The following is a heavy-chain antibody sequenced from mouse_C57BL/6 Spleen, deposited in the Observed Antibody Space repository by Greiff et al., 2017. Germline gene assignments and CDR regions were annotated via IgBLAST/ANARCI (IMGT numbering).Heavy chain of an antibody. CDR3: ARLGVLYDFDY. Sequence: QVQLQQSGAELVEPGASVKMSCKASGYTLTSYCITWVQQRPGQGLEWIGDIYPGRGSTNYTEKFKSKATLTVDTSSSTAYMKLRSLRSADAAVYYCARLGVLYDFDYWGQGTTRTVSA. CDR2: IYPGRGST. CDR1: GYTLTSYC. D-gene: IGHD2-12*01. V-gene: IGHV1-55*01. J-gene: IGHJ2*01.